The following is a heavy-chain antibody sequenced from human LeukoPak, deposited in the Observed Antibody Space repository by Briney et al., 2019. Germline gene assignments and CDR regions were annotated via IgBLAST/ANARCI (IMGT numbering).Heavy chain of an antibody. Sequence: SETLSLTCTVSGGSISSYYWSWIRQPPGKGLEWIGYIYYSGSTNYNPSLKSRVTISVDTSKNQFSLKLSSVTAADTAVYYCARDRTIGGYYFDYWGQGTLVTVSS. V-gene: IGHV4-59*01. J-gene: IGHJ4*02. CDR3: ARDRTIGGYYFDY. CDR2: IYYSGST. CDR1: GGSISSYY. D-gene: IGHD2-2*01.